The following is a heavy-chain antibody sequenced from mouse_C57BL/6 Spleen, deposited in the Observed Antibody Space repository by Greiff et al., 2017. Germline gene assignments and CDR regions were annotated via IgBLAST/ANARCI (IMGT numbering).Heavy chain of an antibody. Sequence: EVHLVESGPGLVKPSQSLSLTCSVTGYSITSGYYWNWIRQFPGNKLEWMGYISYDGSNNYNPSLKNRISITRDTSKNQFFLKLNSVTTEDTATYYCARVLNGYFDVWGTGTTVTVSS. J-gene: IGHJ1*03. CDR2: ISYDGSN. CDR1: GYSITSGYY. CDR3: ARVLNGYFDV. V-gene: IGHV3-6*01.